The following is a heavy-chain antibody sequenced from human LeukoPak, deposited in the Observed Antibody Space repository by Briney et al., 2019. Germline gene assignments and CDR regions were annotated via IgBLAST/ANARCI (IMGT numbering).Heavy chain of an antibody. Sequence: ETLSLTCAVYGGSFSGYYWGWIRQTPGKGLEWIGNIFYSGGTYYSPSLTSRVTISLDTSRNQFSLKLNSVTAADTAVYYCAKSNGYGLVDIWGQGTMVTVSS. CDR2: IFYSGGT. D-gene: IGHD3-10*01. CDR3: AKSNGYGLVDI. J-gene: IGHJ3*02. CDR1: GGSFSGYY. V-gene: IGHV4-34*12.